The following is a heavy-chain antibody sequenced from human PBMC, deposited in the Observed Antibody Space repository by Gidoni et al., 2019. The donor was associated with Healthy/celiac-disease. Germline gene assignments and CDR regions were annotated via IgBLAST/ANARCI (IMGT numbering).Heavy chain of an antibody. CDR2: IYYSGST. J-gene: IGHJ6*02. V-gene: IGHV4-30-4*01. Sequence: QVQLQESGPGLVKPSQTLSLPCTVSGGSISSGEYYWSWLRQPPGKGLEWIGYIYYSGSTYYTPSLKSRVTISVDTSKNQFSLKLSSVTAADTAVYYCARIVVVPAADYYGMDVWGQGTTVTVSS. CDR1: GGSISSGEYY. D-gene: IGHD2-2*01. CDR3: ARIVVVPAADYYGMDV.